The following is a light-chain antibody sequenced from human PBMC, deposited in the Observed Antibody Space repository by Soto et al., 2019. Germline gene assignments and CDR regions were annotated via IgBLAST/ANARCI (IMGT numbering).Light chain of an antibody. CDR1: QSVSSIY. Sequence: EIVLTQSPGTVSLSPGERATLSCRASQSVSSIYLAWYQKKPGQAPRLLIYGASSRATDIPDRFSGSGSGTDFTLTISRLEPEDSAMYYCQQYGTSPTFGGGTKVEIK. J-gene: IGKJ4*01. CDR2: GAS. CDR3: QQYGTSPT. V-gene: IGKV3-20*01.